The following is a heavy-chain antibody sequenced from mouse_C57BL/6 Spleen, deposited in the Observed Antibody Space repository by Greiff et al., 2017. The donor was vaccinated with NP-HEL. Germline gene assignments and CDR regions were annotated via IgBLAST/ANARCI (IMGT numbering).Heavy chain of an antibody. CDR1: GFTFSSYT. CDR2: ISGGGGNT. V-gene: IGHV5-9*01. Sequence: EVMLVESGGGLVKPGGSLKLSCAASGFTFSSYTMSWVRQTPEKRLEWVATISGGGGNTYYPDSVKGRFTISRDNAKNTLYLQMSSLRSEDTALYYCARRVLLRYFDYWGQGTTLTVSS. CDR3: ARRVLLRYFDY. D-gene: IGHD1-1*01. J-gene: IGHJ2*01.